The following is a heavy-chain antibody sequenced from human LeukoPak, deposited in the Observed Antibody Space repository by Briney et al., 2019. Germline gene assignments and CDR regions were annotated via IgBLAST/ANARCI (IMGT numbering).Heavy chain of an antibody. V-gene: IGHV3-48*01. D-gene: IGHD5-12*01. CDR2: IGISSGNT. J-gene: IGHJ4*01. CDR3: ARDHRYVFDN. Sequence: AGGSLRLSCAASGFNFIDYSMNWVRQAPGKGLEWISYIGISSGNTKYADSVKGRFTISRDKARNSLYLQMNSLRVEDTAVYYCARDHRYVFDNWGHGTLVTVSS. CDR1: GFNFIDYS.